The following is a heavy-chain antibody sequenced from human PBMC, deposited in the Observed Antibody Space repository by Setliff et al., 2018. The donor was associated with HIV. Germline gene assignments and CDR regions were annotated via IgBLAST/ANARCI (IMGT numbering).Heavy chain of an antibody. V-gene: IGHV3-30*02. Sequence: PGGSLRLSCAASGFTFSSYGMHWVRQAPGKGLQWVAFIRYDGSNKYYADSVKGRFTISRDNSKNTLYLQMNSLRGEDTAVYYCAKDAVPYGYNLFGYFQHWGQGTLVTVSS. J-gene: IGHJ1*01. D-gene: IGHD3-10*02. CDR3: AKDAVPYGYNLFGYFQH. CDR2: IRYDGSNK. CDR1: GFTFSSYG.